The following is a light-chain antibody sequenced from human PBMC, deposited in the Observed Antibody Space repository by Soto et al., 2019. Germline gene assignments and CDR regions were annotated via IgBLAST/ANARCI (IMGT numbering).Light chain of an antibody. Sequence: QPVLTQSSSASASLGSSVKLTCTLSSGHSSYIIAWHQQQPGKAPRYLMKLERSGNYNKGSGVPDRFSGSISGADRHLTISNHQFEDEADYYCETWDSNTRVFGGGTKLTVL. V-gene: IGLV4-60*02. CDR3: ETWDSNTRV. CDR1: SGHSSYI. CDR2: LERSGNY. J-gene: IGLJ3*02.